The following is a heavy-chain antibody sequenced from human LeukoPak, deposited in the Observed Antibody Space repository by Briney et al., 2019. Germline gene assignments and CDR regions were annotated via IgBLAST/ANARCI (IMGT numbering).Heavy chain of an antibody. CDR1: GGSISTYY. J-gene: IGHJ4*02. Sequence: SETLSLTCTVSGGSISTYYWSWIRQPPGKGLEWIGYKCYSGSTNYNPSVKSRVTISVDTSKNQLSLKLSSVTAADTAVYYCAREILGGFNPVAYWGQGTLVTVSS. CDR2: KCYSGST. D-gene: IGHD4-23*01. CDR3: AREILGGFNPVAY. V-gene: IGHV4-59*12.